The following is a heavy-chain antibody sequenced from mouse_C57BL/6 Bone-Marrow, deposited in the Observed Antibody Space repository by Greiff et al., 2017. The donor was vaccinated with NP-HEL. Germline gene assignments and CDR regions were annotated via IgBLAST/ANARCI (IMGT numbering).Heavy chain of an antibody. D-gene: IGHD4-1*01. Sequence: EVKLMESGPGLVKPSQSLSLTCSVTGYSITSGYYWNWIRQFPGNKLEWMGYISYDGSNNYNPSLKNRISITRDTSKNQFFLKLNSVTTEDTATYYCARERVVGRGYAMDYWGQGTSVTVSS. CDR1: GYSITSGYY. CDR2: ISYDGSN. CDR3: ARERVVGRGYAMDY. J-gene: IGHJ4*01. V-gene: IGHV3-6*01.